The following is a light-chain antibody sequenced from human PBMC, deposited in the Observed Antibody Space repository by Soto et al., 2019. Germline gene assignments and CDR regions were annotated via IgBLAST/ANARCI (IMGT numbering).Light chain of an antibody. CDR2: EVS. V-gene: IGLV2-8*01. Sequence: QSALTQPPSASGSPGQSVTISCTGSSSDVGGHNHVSWYQQHPGKAPKLMIYEVSKRPSGLPDRFSGSKSVNTASLTVSGLQAKYEADYYCSSYAGSMNLIFGGGTKLTV. CDR3: SSYAGSMNLI. J-gene: IGLJ2*01. CDR1: SSDVGGHNH.